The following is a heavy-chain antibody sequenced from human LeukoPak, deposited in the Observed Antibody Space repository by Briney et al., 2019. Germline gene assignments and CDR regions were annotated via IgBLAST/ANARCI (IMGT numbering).Heavy chain of an antibody. CDR2: ISSSATYI. Sequence: PGGSLRLSGAGSGFTFSSYTMNWVRQAPGKGLEWVSSISSSATYIYYADSVRGRFTISRDDAKNSLFLHMNSLRAEDTAVYYCATWDDYGDYVAFEYWGQGTLVTVSS. CDR1: GFTFSSYT. CDR3: ATWDDYGDYVAFEY. D-gene: IGHD4-17*01. V-gene: IGHV3-21*01. J-gene: IGHJ4*02.